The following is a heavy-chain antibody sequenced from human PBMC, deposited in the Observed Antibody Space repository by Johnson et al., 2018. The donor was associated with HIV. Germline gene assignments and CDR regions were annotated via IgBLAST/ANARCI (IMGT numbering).Heavy chain of an antibody. D-gene: IGHD6-13*01. CDR2: IYSGGST. J-gene: IGHJ3*02. Sequence: VQLVESGGGLVQPGGSLRLSCAASGFTVSSNYMSWVRQAPGKGLEWVSVIYSGGSTYYADSVKGRFTISRDNSKNTLYLQMNSLRAEDTAVYYCARSMRAAAGTLDAFDIWGQGTMVTVYS. CDR1: GFTVSSNY. CDR3: ARSMRAAAGTLDAFDI. V-gene: IGHV3-66*02.